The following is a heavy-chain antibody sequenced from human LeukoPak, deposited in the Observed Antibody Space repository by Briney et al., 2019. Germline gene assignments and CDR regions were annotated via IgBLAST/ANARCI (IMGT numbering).Heavy chain of an antibody. CDR2: IYPGDSDT. J-gene: IGHJ3*02. CDR3: ARQGLGYDDYDAWKDAFDI. Sequence: GESLKISCKGSGDTFNSDWIAWVRQMPGKGLECMGVIYPGDSDTTYSPSFQGQVTISADKSINTAYLQWTSLKASDTAMYYCARQGLGYDDYDAWKDAFDIWGQGTIVIVSS. CDR1: GDTFNSDW. V-gene: IGHV5-51*01. D-gene: IGHD4/OR15-4a*01.